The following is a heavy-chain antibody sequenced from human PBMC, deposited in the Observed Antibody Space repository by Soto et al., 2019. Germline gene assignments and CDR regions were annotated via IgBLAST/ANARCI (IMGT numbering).Heavy chain of an antibody. J-gene: IGHJ3*02. CDR2: ISAYNGNT. V-gene: IGHV1-18*01. CDR1: GYTFISYG. Sequence: ASVKVSCKASGYTFISYGISWVRQAPGQGLEWMGWISAYNGNTNYAQKLQGRVTMTTDTSTSTAYMELRSLRSDDTAVYYCARDRARYSGSPEAFDIWGQGTMVTVSS. D-gene: IGHD5-12*01. CDR3: ARDRARYSGSPEAFDI.